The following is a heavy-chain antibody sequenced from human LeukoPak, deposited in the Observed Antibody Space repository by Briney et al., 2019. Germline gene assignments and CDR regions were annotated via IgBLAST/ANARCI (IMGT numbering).Heavy chain of an antibody. V-gene: IGHV3-74*01. Sequence: PGGSLRLSCAASGFTFSNYWMDWVRQAPGKGLVWVSRTSSDGSKTAYADSVQGRFAISRDNAKNTLYLQMNSLRAEDTAVYYCARHRSGDQFDYWGQGTLVTVSS. CDR2: TSSDGSKT. CDR3: ARHRSGDQFDY. J-gene: IGHJ4*02. CDR1: GFTFSNYW. D-gene: IGHD5-12*01.